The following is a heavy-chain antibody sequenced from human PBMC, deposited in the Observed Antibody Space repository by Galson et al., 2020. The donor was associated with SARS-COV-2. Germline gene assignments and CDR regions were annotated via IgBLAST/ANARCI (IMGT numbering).Heavy chain of an antibody. Sequence: PGGSLRLSCAASGFTFSDCAMHWVRQAPGKGLEWVAVIWYNGRNKYYADSVKGRFTISRDNSKNTLYLQMNSLRAEDTAGYYCAREGESGIVAAPMDYWGQGTLVTVSS. CDR3: AREGESGIVAAPMDY. V-gene: IGHV3-33*01. CDR2: IWYNGRNK. CDR1: GFTFSDCA. J-gene: IGHJ4*02. D-gene: IGHD2-2*01.